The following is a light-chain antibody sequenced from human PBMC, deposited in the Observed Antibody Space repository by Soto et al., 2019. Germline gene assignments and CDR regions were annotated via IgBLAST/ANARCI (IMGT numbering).Light chain of an antibody. CDR3: QQYNSYWYT. J-gene: IGKJ2*01. CDR1: QSISSW. V-gene: IGKV1-5*01. Sequence: DIQMTQSPSTLSASVGDRVTITCRASQSISSWLAWYQQKPGKAPKLLIYDASSWESGVPSRFSGSGSGTEFTLTISSLQPDDFATYYCQQYNSYWYTFGQGTKLEIK. CDR2: DAS.